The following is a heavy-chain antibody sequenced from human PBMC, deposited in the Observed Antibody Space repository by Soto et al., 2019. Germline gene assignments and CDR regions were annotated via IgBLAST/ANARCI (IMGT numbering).Heavy chain of an antibody. Sequence: QVQLQESGPGLVKPSETLSLTCTVTGGSISTYYWSWIRQPPGKGLEWIGHVYYTGNTNYNPSLKCRFTRSVDPSTNRCALRLWAVSAADTAVYYCARAQSFEFHNCFDPWGQGTLVTVSS. CDR2: VYYTGNT. J-gene: IGHJ5*02. CDR1: GGSISTYY. CDR3: ARAQSFEFHNCFDP. V-gene: IGHV4-59*13. D-gene: IGHD3-10*01.